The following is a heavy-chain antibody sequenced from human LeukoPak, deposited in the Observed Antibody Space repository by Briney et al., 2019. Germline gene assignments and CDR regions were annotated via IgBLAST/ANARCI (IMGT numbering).Heavy chain of an antibody. V-gene: IGHV3-23*01. CDR3: SVMHRYYDGSGYWVQ. CDR1: GFTFSSYA. CDR2: ISSNGGST. D-gene: IGHD3-22*01. J-gene: IGHJ4*02. Sequence: GGSLRLSCAASGFTFSSYAMSWVRQAPGKGLEWVSGISSNGGSTSYADSVKGRFTISRDSPRNTLYMEMNSLRAEDTAVYYCSVMHRYYDGSGYWVQWGQGTLVTVSS.